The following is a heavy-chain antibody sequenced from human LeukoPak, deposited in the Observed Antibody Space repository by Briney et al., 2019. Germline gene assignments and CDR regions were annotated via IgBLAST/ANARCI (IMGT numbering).Heavy chain of an antibody. J-gene: IGHJ6*04. Sequence: GGSLRLSCAASGFVFSDYMNWIRQAPGKGLEWVSHINGGGTTKYYADSVRGRFTPSRDNAKNTLYLQMNNLRAEDTAVYYCTRGVFSDVWGTGTTVTVSS. CDR3: TRGVFSDV. CDR1: GFVFSDY. V-gene: IGHV3-11*01. CDR2: INGGGTTK.